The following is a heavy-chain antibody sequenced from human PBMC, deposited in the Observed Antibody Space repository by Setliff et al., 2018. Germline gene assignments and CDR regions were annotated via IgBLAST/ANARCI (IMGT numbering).Heavy chain of an antibody. Sequence: ASVKVSCKASGDPFNAYGVSWVRQAPGQGLEWMGAIIPVLGMTDYAQNLQGRVTMTMDTSTSTAYMELRSLTSDDTAVYYCARVPRLEWLLPTFDSWGQGTLVTVSS. CDR2: IIPVLGMT. D-gene: IGHD3-3*01. CDR3: ARVPRLEWLLPTFDS. V-gene: IGHV1-18*04. CDR1: GDPFNAYG. J-gene: IGHJ4*02.